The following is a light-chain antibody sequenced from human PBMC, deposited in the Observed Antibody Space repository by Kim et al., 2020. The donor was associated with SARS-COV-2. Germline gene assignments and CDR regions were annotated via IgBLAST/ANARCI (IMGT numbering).Light chain of an antibody. Sequence: QSALTQPASVSGSPGQSITISCTGTFSDIGNYNLVSWYQHHPGQAPKLMIFEVTKRPSGISHRFSGSKSGNTASLTISGLQAEDEAHYYCCSYTITSNFVVFGGGTQLTVL. CDR3: CSYTITSNFVV. CDR2: EVT. V-gene: IGLV2-23*02. CDR1: FSDIGNYNL. J-gene: IGLJ2*01.